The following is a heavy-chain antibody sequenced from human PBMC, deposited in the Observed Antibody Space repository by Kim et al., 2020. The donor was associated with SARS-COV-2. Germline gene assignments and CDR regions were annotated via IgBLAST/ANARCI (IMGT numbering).Heavy chain of an antibody. CDR3: AKELSTEIVGVPIDY. CDR1: GFTFSSYG. D-gene: IGHD1-26*01. V-gene: IGHV3-30*18. Sequence: GGSLRLSCAASGFTFSSYGMHWVRQAPGKGLEWVAVISYDGSNKYYADSVKGRFTISRDNSKNTLYLQMNSLRAEDTAVYYCAKELSTEIVGVPIDYWGQGTLVTVSS. J-gene: IGHJ4*02. CDR2: ISYDGSNK.